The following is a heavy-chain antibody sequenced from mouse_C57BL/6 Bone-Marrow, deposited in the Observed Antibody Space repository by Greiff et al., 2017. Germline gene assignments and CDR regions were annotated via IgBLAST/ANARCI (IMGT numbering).Heavy chain of an antibody. CDR1: GYTSTDYN. CDR2: INPNNGGT. J-gene: IGHJ2*01. Sequence: EVQLQQSGPELVKPGASVKIPCKASGYTSTDYNMDWVKQSHGKSLEWIGDINPNNGGTIYNQKFKGKATLTVDKSSSTAYMELRSLTSEDTAVYYCARGEGYSNYGGHYFDYWGQGTTLTVSS. V-gene: IGHV1-18*01. CDR3: ARGEGYSNYGGHYFDY. D-gene: IGHD2-5*01.